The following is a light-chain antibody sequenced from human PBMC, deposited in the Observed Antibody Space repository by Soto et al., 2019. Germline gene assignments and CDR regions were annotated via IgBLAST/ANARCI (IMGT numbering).Light chain of an antibody. J-gene: IGLJ1*01. CDR2: AVS. Sequence: HSALTQPRSVSGSPGQSVTISSTRTSSYIGPYDHVAWYQQHPGKAPKLIIFAVSKRPSGVPDRFSGSKSGNTASLTISGLQAEGEADYYCSSYAGNYIYVFATGTKVTVL. V-gene: IGLV2-11*01. CDR3: SSYAGNYIYV. CDR1: SSYIGPYDH.